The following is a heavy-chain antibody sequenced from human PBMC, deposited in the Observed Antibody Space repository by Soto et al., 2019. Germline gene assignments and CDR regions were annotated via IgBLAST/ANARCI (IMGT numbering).Heavy chain of an antibody. D-gene: IGHD6-19*01. CDR3: AKVLQFSVWLSALNFDY. CDR1: GFTFSSHA. CDR2: ITGSGDST. V-gene: IGHV3-23*01. J-gene: IGHJ4*02. Sequence: EVQLLESGGGLVQPGGSLRLSCAVSGFTFSSHAMRWVRQAPGKGLECVSSITGSGDSTYYADSVKGRFTISRDKSKSTLYLQMNSLRAEDTAVYYCAKVLQFSVWLSALNFDYWGQGTQVTVSS.